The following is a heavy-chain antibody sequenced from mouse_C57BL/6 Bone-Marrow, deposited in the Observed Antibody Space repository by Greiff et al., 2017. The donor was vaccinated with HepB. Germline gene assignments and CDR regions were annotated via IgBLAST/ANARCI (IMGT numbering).Heavy chain of an antibody. CDR1: GYTFTDYY. Sequence: EVQLQQSGPELVKPGASVKISCKASGYTFTDYYMNWVKQSHGKSLEWIGDINPNNGGTSYNQKFKGKATLTVDKSSSTAYMELRSLTSEDSAVYYCARGIGTTVVAKDYWGQGTTLTVSS. V-gene: IGHV1-26*01. CDR2: INPNNGGT. J-gene: IGHJ2*01. CDR3: ARGIGTTVVAKDY. D-gene: IGHD1-1*01.